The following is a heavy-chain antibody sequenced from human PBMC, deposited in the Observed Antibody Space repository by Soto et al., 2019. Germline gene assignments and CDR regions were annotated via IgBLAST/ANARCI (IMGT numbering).Heavy chain of an antibody. D-gene: IGHD2-2*01. V-gene: IGHV3-23*01. CDR3: AKAIYTSPIYYFDS. Sequence: PWWSLRLSCSASVFTFSNYGMNWFRQAPGKGLEWVSAISGSGGANYYAESVKGRFTISRDNSKNTLYVQINSPRAEDTAVYYCAKAIYTSPIYYFDSWGQGTLVTVSS. CDR2: ISGSGGAN. CDR1: VFTFSNYG. J-gene: IGHJ4*02.